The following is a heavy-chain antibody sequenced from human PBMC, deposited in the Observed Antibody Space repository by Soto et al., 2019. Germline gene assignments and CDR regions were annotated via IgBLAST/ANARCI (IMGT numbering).Heavy chain of an antibody. J-gene: IGHJ4*02. CDR1: GGSISSGGYY. CDR2: IYYSGST. CDR3: ARSIVVVVAATQGVFDY. V-gene: IGHV4-31*03. D-gene: IGHD2-15*01. Sequence: SETLSLTCTVSGGSISSGGYYWSWIRQHPGKGLEWIGYIYYSGSTYYNPSLKSRVTISVDTSKNQFSLKLSSVTAADTAVYYCARSIVVVVAATQGVFDYWGQGTLVTVSS.